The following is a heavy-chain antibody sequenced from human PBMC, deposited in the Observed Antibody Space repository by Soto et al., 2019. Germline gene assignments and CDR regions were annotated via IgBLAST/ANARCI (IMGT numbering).Heavy chain of an antibody. CDR3: AREGDRSAFDT. Sequence: SVKVSCKASGYTFTCYYRQWVRQAPGQGLEWMGWINPNSGGTNYAQKFQGRVTMTRDTSISTAYMELSRLRSDDTAVYYCAREGDRSAFDTWGQGTMVTVSS. D-gene: IGHD2-21*01. V-gene: IGHV1-2*02. CDR2: INPNSGGT. J-gene: IGHJ3*02. CDR1: GYTFTCYY.